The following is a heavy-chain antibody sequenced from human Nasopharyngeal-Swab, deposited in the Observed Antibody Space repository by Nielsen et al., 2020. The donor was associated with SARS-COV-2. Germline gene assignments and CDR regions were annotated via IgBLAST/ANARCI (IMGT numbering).Heavy chain of an antibody. V-gene: IGHV3-21*01. D-gene: IGHD2-21*02. J-gene: IGHJ1*01. CDR1: GFPFSTYT. CDR3: ARTAAFCGGNCYSEYFQH. Sequence: GESLKITGADSGFPFSTYTMNWDRQAPGKGRERVSSISGSSTYIWYADSVKGRFTISRDNAKNSLFLQMNNLRADDTAIYYCARTAAFCGGNCYSEYFQHWGQGTLVTVSS. CDR2: ISGSSTYI.